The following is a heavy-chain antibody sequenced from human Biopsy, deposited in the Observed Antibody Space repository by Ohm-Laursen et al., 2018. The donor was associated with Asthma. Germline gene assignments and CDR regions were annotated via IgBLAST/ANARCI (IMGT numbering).Heavy chain of an antibody. CDR3: ARHWDWGSFFDY. Sequence: GTLSLTCTVSGGSMSSSSYYWGWIRQPPGKGLERMGGISYTGSANHNPSLKSRVTISVDTSRNHFSLKLSFVTAADTAVYYCARHWDWGSFFDYWGQGTPVTVSS. D-gene: IGHD7-27*01. J-gene: IGHJ4*02. CDR1: GGSMSSSSYY. CDR2: ISYTGSA. V-gene: IGHV4-39*01.